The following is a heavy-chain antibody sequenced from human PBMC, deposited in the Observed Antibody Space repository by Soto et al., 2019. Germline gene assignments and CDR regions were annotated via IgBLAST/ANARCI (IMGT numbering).Heavy chain of an antibody. Sequence: EVQLLESGGGLIQPGGSLRLSCTASGFTFRTYAMTWFRQAPGRGLEWVSAISSTTNYIYYADSMKGRFTVSRDNAKNSVYLEMNSLSAEDTAVYYCARESEDLTSNFDYWGQGTLVTVSS. J-gene: IGHJ4*02. V-gene: IGHV3-21*01. CDR3: ARESEDLTSNFDY. CDR1: GFTFRTYA. CDR2: ISSTTNYI.